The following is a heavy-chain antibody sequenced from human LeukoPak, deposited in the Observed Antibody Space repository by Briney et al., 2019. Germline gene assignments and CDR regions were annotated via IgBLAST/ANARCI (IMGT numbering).Heavy chain of an antibody. J-gene: IGHJ4*02. V-gene: IGHV4-4*07. Sequence: SETLSLTCTVSGGSISSYYWSWIRQPAGEGLEWIGRIYTSGSTNYNPSLKSRVTMSVDTSKNQFSLKLSSVTAADTAVYYCARQITYSSGWYYFDYWGQGTLVTVSS. CDR2: IYTSGST. D-gene: IGHD6-19*01. CDR3: ARQITYSSGWYYFDY. CDR1: GGSISSYY.